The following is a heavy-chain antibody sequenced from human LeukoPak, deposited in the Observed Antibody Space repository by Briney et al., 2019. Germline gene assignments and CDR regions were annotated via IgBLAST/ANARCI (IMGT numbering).Heavy chain of an antibody. V-gene: IGHV4-59*08. CDR3: ARHGGYSYGYEWAY. CDR2: IYYSGST. D-gene: IGHD5-18*01. CDR1: GGSISSYY. J-gene: IGHJ4*02. Sequence: PSETLSLTCTVSGGSISSYYWSWIRQPPGKGLEWIGYIYYSGSTNYNPSLKSRVTISVDTSKNQFSLKLSSVTAADTAVYYCARHGGYSYGYEWAYWGQGTLVTVSS.